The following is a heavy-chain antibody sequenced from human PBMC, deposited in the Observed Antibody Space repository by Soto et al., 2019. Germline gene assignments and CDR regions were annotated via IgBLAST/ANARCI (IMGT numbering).Heavy chain of an antibody. V-gene: IGHV3-23*01. D-gene: IGHD4-4*01. J-gene: IGHJ4*02. CDR3: AKDHSDYVRKFAY. CDR2: ISGSGGST. Sequence: PGGSLSLSCAAPGFTFSSYAMGWVRQAPGKGLEWVSAISGSGGSTYYADSVKGRFTISRDNSKNTLYLQMNSLRGEDTAVYYCAKDHSDYVRKFAYWGQGPLVPVPS. CDR1: GFTFSSYA.